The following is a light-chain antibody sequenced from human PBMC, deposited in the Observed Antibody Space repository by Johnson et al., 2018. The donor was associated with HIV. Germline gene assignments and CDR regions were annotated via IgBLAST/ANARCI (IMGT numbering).Light chain of an antibody. CDR2: ENN. Sequence: QSVLTQPPSVSAAPGQKVTISCSGSSSNIGNNFVSWYQQLPGTAPKLLIYENNKRPSGIPDRFSGSKSGTSATLGITGLQTGDEADYYSGTWDSSLSAYVVGTGTKVTV. V-gene: IGLV1-51*02. CDR3: GTWDSSLSAYV. CDR1: SSNIGNNF. J-gene: IGLJ1*01.